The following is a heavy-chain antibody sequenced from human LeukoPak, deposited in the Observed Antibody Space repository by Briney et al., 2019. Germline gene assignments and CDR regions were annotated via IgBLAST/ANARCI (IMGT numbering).Heavy chain of an antibody. D-gene: IGHD6-13*01. CDR3: ARDGNSSSWYIYYYYYMDV. V-gene: IGHV7-4-1*02. CDR2: INTNTGNP. J-gene: IGHJ6*03. Sequence: ASVKVSCKASGYTFTSYAMNWVRQAPGQGLEWMGWINTNTGNPTYAQGFTGRFVFSLDSSVSTAYLQISSLKAEDTAVYYCARDGNSSSWYIYYYYYMDVWGKGTTVTVSS. CDR1: GYTFTSYA.